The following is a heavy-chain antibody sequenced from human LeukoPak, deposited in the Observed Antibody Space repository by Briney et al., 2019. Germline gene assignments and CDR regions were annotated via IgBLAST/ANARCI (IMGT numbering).Heavy chain of an antibody. CDR2: VDPEDGET. V-gene: IGHV1-69-2*01. J-gene: IGHJ4*02. CDR1: GYTFTDYY. CDR3: ATGGRRYDFWSGYPHPDFDY. D-gene: IGHD3-3*01. Sequence: GASVKISCKASGYTFTDYYMHWVQQAPGKGLEWMGRVDPEDGETIYAEKFQGRVTITADTSTDTAYMELSSLRSEDTAVYYCATGGRRYDFWSGYPHPDFDYWGQGTLVTVSS.